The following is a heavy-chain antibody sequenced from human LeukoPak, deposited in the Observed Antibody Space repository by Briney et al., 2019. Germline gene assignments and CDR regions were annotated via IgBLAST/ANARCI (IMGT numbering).Heavy chain of an antibody. CDR1: GGTFSNYA. CDR3: ARGGVWGYCSGGSCYYYYYMDV. CDR2: IIPLFGSA. J-gene: IGHJ6*03. Sequence: GSSVKVSCKASGGTFSNYAISWVRQAPGQGLEWMGGIIPLFGSADYAQKFQGRVTFTADESTSTAYMELSSLRSEDTAVYYCARGGVWGYCSGGSCYYYYYMDVWGKGTTVTVSS. V-gene: IGHV1-69*01. D-gene: IGHD2-15*01.